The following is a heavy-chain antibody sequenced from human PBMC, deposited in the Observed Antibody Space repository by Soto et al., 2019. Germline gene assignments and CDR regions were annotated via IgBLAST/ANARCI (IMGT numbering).Heavy chain of an antibody. CDR1: GGTFSSYA. J-gene: IGHJ3*02. D-gene: IGHD3-22*01. Sequence: ASVKVSCKASGGTFSSYAISWVRQAPGQGLEWMGGIIPIFGTANYAQKFQGRVTITADESTSTAYMELSSLRSEDTAVYYCARGYYYDNSGYYEYAFDIWGQGTMVTVSS. CDR2: IIPIFGTA. V-gene: IGHV1-69*13. CDR3: ARGYYYDNSGYYEYAFDI.